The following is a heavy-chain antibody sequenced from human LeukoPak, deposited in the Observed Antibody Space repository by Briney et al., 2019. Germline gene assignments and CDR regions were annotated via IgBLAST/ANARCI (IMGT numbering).Heavy chain of an antibody. CDR2: IYYSGGT. V-gene: IGHV4-39*01. CDR3: ARQSYYSGYARSFDI. Sequence: SETLSLTCTVSGGSISSYFWGWIRQPPGKGLEWIGSIYYSGGTYYNPSFKSRVTISVDTSKNQFSLKLSSVTAADTAVYYCARQSYYSGYARSFDIWGQGTMVTVSS. D-gene: IGHD5-12*01. J-gene: IGHJ3*02. CDR1: GGSISSYF.